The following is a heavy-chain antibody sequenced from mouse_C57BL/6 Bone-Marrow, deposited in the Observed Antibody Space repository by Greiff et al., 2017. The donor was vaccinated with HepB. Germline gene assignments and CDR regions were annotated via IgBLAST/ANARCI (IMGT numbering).Heavy chain of an antibody. CDR1: GFTFSDYG. CDR3: ARKLQAYFDY. Sequence: EVKLQESGGGLVKPGGSLKLSCAASGFTFSDYGMHWVRQAPEKGLEWVAYISSGSSTIYYADTVKGRFTISRDNAKNTLFLQMTSLRSEDTAMYYCARKLQAYFDYWGQGTTLTVSS. J-gene: IGHJ2*01. CDR2: ISSGSSTI. V-gene: IGHV5-17*01. D-gene: IGHD2-1*01.